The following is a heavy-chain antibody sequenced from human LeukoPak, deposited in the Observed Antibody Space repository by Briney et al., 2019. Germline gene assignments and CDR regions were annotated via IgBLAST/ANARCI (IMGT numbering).Heavy chain of an antibody. V-gene: IGHV6-1*01. J-gene: IGHJ4*02. D-gene: IGHD3-10*01. Sequence: KHSQTLSLTCAIFGDSVSSNSGAWNWIRQSPSRGLEWLGRAYYRSQWYNDYAFSVKGRIAINADTSKNHFSLQLNSVTPEDTAVYYCAREEAGTYGFQYWGQGTLVTVSS. CDR2: AYYRSQWYN. CDR3: AREEAGTYGFQY. CDR1: GDSVSSNSGA.